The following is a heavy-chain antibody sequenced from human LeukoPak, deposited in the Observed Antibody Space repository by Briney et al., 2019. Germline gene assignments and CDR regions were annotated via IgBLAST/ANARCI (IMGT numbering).Heavy chain of an antibody. V-gene: IGHV1-69*05. J-gene: IGHJ4*02. CDR2: IIPIFGTA. D-gene: IGHD6-19*01. CDR3: AKVPIAVAGTDGGAY. Sequence: GASVKVSCKASGGTFSSYAISWVRQAPGQGLEWMGGIIPIFGTANYAQKFQGRVTITTDESTSTAYMELGSLRSEDTAVYYCAKVPIAVAGTDGGAYWGQGTLVTVSS. CDR1: GGTFSSYA.